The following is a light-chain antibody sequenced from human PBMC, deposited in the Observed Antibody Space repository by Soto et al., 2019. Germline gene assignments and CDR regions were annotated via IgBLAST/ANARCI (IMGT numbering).Light chain of an antibody. CDR3: QQSLSTPLT. Sequence: DIQMTQSPSYLSASVGDRVTITCRASQIISRYLNWYRQKPGRAPELLIYAASSLQSGVPSRFSGSGSGTDYTLTISSLEPEDFATYYCQQSLSTPLTFGQGTKVEIK. V-gene: IGKV1-39*01. CDR1: QIISRY. J-gene: IGKJ1*01. CDR2: AAS.